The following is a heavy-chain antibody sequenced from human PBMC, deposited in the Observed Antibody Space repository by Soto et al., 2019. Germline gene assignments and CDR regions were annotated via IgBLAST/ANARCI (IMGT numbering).Heavy chain of an antibody. D-gene: IGHD7-27*01. CDR2: ISWDDDK. CDR1: GFSLTTSGVG. V-gene: IGHV2-5*02. Sequence: QITLKESGPTRVKPTQTLALTCTFSGFSLTTSGVGVGWIRQTPGKALEWLAVISWDDDKRYSPSLKSRLTITKDTSKKQVVLTMAYMDPVDTGTYFCAHRGYMYGNWDHGYFDYWGQGTLVTVSS. J-gene: IGHJ4*02. CDR3: AHRGYMYGNWDHGYFDY.